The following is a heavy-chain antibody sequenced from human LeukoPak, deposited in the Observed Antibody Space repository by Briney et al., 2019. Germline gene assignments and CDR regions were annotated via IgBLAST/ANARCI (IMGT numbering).Heavy chain of an antibody. CDR2: IYYSGST. CDR1: GGSISSGGYY. J-gene: IGHJ5*02. D-gene: IGHD6-19*01. CDR3: ARVHAPGAVAVPGWFDP. V-gene: IGHV4-31*03. Sequence: PSETLSLTCTVSGGSISSGGYYWSWIRQHPGKGLEWIGYIYYSGSTYYNPSLKSRVTISVDTSKNQFSLKLSSVTAADTAVYYRARVHAPGAVAVPGWFDPWGQGTLVTVSS.